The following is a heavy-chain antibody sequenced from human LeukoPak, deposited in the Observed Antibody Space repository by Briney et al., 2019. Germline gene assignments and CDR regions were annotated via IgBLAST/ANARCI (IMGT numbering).Heavy chain of an antibody. V-gene: IGHV1-18*01. Sequence: ASVKVSCKASGYTFTNYGISWMRQAPGQGLEWMGWISIYNGNTDYAQKLRGRVTMTTDTSTSTAYMELRSLRSDDTAVYYCARITYDFWSGYYMPDDPWGQGTLVTVSS. CDR2: ISIYNGNT. D-gene: IGHD3-3*01. CDR3: ARITYDFWSGYYMPDDP. J-gene: IGHJ5*02. CDR1: GYTFTNYG.